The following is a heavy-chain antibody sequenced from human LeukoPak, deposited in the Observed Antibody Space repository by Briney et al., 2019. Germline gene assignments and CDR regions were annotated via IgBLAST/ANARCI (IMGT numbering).Heavy chain of an antibody. V-gene: IGHV4-31*03. D-gene: IGHD6-13*01. Sequence: PSETLSLTCTVSGGSISSGGYYWSWIRQHPGKGLEWIGYIYYSGSTYYNPSLKSRVTISVDTSKNQFSLKLSSVTAADTAVYYCARDGGGGSSWYYYYYGMDVWGQGTTVTVSS. CDR3: ARDGGGGSSWYYYYYGMDV. CDR1: GGSISSGGYY. CDR2: IYYSGST. J-gene: IGHJ6*02.